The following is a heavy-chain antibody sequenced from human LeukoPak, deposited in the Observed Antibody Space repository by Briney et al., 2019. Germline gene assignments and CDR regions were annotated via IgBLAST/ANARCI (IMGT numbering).Heavy chain of an antibody. J-gene: IGHJ4*02. CDR2: IKQDGSEK. D-gene: IGHD1-26*01. V-gene: IGHV3-7*01. CDR3: ARRRGSYYGAAFDF. Sequence: GGSLRLSCAASGFTFSSYWMSWVRQAPGKGLEWVANIKQDGSEKYYVDSVKGRFTISRDNAKNSLYLQMNSLRAEDTAVYYCARRRGSYYGAAFDFWGQGTLVTVSS. CDR1: GFTFSSYW.